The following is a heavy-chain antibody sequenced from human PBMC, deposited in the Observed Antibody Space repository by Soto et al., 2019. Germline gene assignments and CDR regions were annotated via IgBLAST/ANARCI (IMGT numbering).Heavy chain of an antibody. CDR2: INPNSGGA. J-gene: IGHJ5*02. V-gene: IGHV1-2*02. CDR1: GFTFTSHY. CDR3: ARVIRGAYYNSPLDT. D-gene: IGHD3-10*01. Sequence: GASVKVSCKASGFTFTSHYIHWVRQAPGQGLEWMGWINPNSGGADYAQSFQGRVTMTRDTSISTVYMELSRLRFDDTAVYYCARVIRGAYYNSPLDTWGPGSVVTLT.